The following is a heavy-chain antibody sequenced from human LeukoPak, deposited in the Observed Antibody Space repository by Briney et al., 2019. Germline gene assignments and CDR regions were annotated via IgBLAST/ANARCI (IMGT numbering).Heavy chain of an antibody. CDR1: GGSISISNYY. V-gene: IGHV4-39*01. Sequence: NPSETLSLTCTVSGGSISISNYYRGWIRQPPGRGLEWIGSISYSGTYYNPSVKSRLTISVDTSKNHFSLNLRSVTAADTAVYYCARRTSNPVGAIDYWGQGTLVTVSS. CDR3: ARRTSNPVGAIDY. J-gene: IGHJ4*02. D-gene: IGHD1-26*01. CDR2: ISYSGT.